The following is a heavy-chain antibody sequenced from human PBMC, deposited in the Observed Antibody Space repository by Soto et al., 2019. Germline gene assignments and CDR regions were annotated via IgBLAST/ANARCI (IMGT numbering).Heavy chain of an antibody. J-gene: IGHJ5*02. CDR1: GAPINSDY. CDR2: IYHIGST. V-gene: IGHV4-59*01. D-gene: IGHD5-12*01. CDR3: ARFTYKSGFNWLDP. Sequence: PSETLSLTCTVSGAPINSDYWSWIRQSPGKGLEWIGYIYHIGSTDYNPSLKSRVTISIDKSKNQFSLNLRSVTAADTAVYFCARFTYKSGFNWLDPWGQGTRVTVSS.